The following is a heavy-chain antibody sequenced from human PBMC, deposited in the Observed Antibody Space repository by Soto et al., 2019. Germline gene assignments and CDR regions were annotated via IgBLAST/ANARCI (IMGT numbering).Heavy chain of an antibody. CDR3: AEDGIRDVRSVSAFLLNRSSDL. CDR2: LYYSGNA. J-gene: IGHJ2*01. V-gene: IGHV4-59*01. Sequence: PGKGLEWIGYLYYSGNANYNPSLRSRITISVDTSKNQFSLNLNSVTAADTAFFFQAEDGIRDVRSVSAFLLNRSSDL. D-gene: IGHD3-10*02.